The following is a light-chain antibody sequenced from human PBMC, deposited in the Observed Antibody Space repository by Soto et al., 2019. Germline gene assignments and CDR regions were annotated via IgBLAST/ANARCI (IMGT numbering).Light chain of an antibody. CDR2: GAS. J-gene: IGKJ3*01. CDR1: QSVSSN. Sequence: EIVMTQSPATLSVSPGERATLSCRASQSVSSNLAWYQQKPGQAPRLLIYGASTRATGIPVRFSGSGSGTEFTLTISSLPSEDFAVYYCQQYNNWLLFTFGPGTRVDIK. CDR3: QQYNNWLLFT. V-gene: IGKV3-15*01.